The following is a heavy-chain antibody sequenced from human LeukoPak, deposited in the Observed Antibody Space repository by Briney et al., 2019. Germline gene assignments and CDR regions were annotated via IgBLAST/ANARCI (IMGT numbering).Heavy chain of an antibody. J-gene: IGHJ4*02. D-gene: IGHD3-3*01. Sequence: VKVSCKVSGYTFTDYYMHWVQQAPGKGLEWMGLVDPEDGETIYAEKFQCRVTITADTSTDTVYMELSSLRSEDTAVYYCATVPTVPTYYDFWSGYYDYWGQGTLVTVSS. CDR1: GYTFTDYY. CDR2: VDPEDGET. V-gene: IGHV1-69-2*01. CDR3: ATVPTVPTYYDFWSGYYDY.